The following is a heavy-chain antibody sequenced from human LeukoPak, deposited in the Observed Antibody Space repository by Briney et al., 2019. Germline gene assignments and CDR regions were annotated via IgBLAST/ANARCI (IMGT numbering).Heavy chain of an antibody. J-gene: IGHJ4*02. Sequence: NTSETLSLTCTVSGGSISSYYWSWIRQPPGKGLEWIGEINHSGNTNYNPSLKSRVTISVDTSKNQFSLKLSCVTAADTAVYYCARHRAARPFHDFDYWGQGTLVTVSS. CDR3: ARHRAARPFHDFDY. D-gene: IGHD6-6*01. V-gene: IGHV4-34*01. CDR1: GGSISSYY. CDR2: INHSGNT.